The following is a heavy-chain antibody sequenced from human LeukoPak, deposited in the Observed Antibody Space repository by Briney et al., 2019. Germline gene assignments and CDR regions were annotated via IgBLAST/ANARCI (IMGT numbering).Heavy chain of an antibody. Sequence: ASVKVSCKASGYTFTGYYIHWVRQAPGQGLEWMGWINPNSGGTNYTQKFQGRVTMTRDTSISTAYMELSRLRSDDTAVYYCARDQRMDIVLMVYAFDYWGQGTLVTVSS. V-gene: IGHV1-2*02. CDR2: INPNSGGT. D-gene: IGHD2-8*01. J-gene: IGHJ4*02. CDR1: GYTFTGYY. CDR3: ARDQRMDIVLMVYAFDY.